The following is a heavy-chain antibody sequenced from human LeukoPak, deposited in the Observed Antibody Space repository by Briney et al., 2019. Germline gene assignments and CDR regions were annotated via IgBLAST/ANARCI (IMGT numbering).Heavy chain of an antibody. D-gene: IGHD3-10*01. V-gene: IGHV3-30*14. Sequence: GGSLRLSCAASGFTFNSYDMHWVRQAPGEGLEWVAVISYDGSNKYYADSVKGRFTISRDNSKNTQYLQMNSLRAEDTAVYYCARAWEFTVVRQPFDLWGRGTLVTVSS. CDR3: ARAWEFTVVRQPFDL. J-gene: IGHJ2*01. CDR1: GFTFNSYD. CDR2: ISYDGSNK.